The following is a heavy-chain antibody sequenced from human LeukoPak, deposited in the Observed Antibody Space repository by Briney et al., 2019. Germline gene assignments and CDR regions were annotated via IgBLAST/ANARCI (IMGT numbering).Heavy chain of an antibody. Sequence: GGSLRLSCAASGFTFSSYSMNWVRQAPGKGLEWVSSTSSSSSYIYYADSVKGRFTISRDNAKNSLYLQMNSLRAEDTAVYYCASQIVVVPAANDYWGQGTLVTVSS. CDR2: TSSSSSYI. CDR1: GFTFSSYS. D-gene: IGHD2-2*01. J-gene: IGHJ4*02. CDR3: ASQIVVVPAANDY. V-gene: IGHV3-21*01.